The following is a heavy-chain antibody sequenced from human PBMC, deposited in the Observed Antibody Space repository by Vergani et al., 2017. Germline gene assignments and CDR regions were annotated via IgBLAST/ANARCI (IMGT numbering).Heavy chain of an antibody. V-gene: IGHV3-23*01. CDR3: VRSIRVVATRGDGFDV. Sequence: LESGGGLVQPGGSRRLSCAASGFFCGSYTMTWVRQTPGKGLEWVSSITGGVEKTSYADSVKGRFTISRDISKNTVSLEMTSLRAEDTARYFCVRSIRVVATRGDGFDVWGQGTLVTVSS. CDR1: GFFCGSYT. CDR2: ITGGVEKT. D-gene: IGHD5-12*01. J-gene: IGHJ3*01.